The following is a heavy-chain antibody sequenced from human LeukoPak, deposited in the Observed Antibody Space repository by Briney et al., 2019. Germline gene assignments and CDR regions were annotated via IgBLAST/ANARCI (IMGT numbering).Heavy chain of an antibody. CDR1: GYSFTSYW. CDR3: ARLHPDYYGSGSYYNVLGYYYYYMDV. CDR2: IYPGDSDT. V-gene: IGHV5-51*01. Sequence: GESLKISCKGSGYSFTSYWIGWVRQMPGKGLEWMGIIYPGDSDTRYSPSFQGQVTISADKSISTAYLQWSSLKASDTAMYYCARLHPDYYGSGSYYNVLGYYYYYMDVWGKGTTVTISS. J-gene: IGHJ6*03. D-gene: IGHD3-10*01.